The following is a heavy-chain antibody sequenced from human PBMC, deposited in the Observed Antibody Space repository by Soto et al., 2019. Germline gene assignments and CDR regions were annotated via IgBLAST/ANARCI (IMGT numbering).Heavy chain of an antibody. V-gene: IGHV3-30*18. D-gene: IGHD1-26*01. J-gene: IGHJ4*02. CDR3: AKGAYSGSYWDC. CDR1: GFTFSSYG. Sequence: QVQLVESGGGVVQPGRSLRLSCAASGFTFSSYGMHWVRQAPGKGLEWVAVISYDGSNKYYADSVKGRFTISRDNSKNSLYLQMNSLRPEDTAVYYCAKGAYSGSYWDCWGQGTLGTVSS. CDR2: ISYDGSNK.